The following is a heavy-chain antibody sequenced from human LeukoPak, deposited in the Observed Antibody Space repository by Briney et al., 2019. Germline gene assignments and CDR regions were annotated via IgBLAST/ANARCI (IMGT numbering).Heavy chain of an antibody. V-gene: IGHV1-8*01. CDR2: MNPNSGNT. J-gene: IGHJ5*02. Sequence: GASVKVSCKASGYTFTSYDINWVRQAPGQGLEWMGWMNPNSGNTGYAQKFQGRVTMTRNTSISTAYMELSSLRSEDTAVYYCARWHWNGNWFDPWGQGTLVTVSS. D-gene: IGHD1-1*01. CDR1: GYTFTSYD. CDR3: ARWHWNGNWFDP.